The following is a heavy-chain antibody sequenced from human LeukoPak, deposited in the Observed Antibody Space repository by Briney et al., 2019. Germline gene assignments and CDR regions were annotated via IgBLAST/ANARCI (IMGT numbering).Heavy chain of an antibody. CDR3: ARASSKEMATIGFDY. D-gene: IGHD5-24*01. J-gene: IGHJ4*02. V-gene: IGHV1-69*05. Sequence: GSSVKVSCKASGGTFSSYAISWVRQAPGQGLGWMGGIIPIFGTANYAQKFQGRVTITTDESTSTAYMELSSLRSEDTAVYYCARASSKEMATIGFDYWGQGTLVTVSS. CDR2: IIPIFGTA. CDR1: GGTFSSYA.